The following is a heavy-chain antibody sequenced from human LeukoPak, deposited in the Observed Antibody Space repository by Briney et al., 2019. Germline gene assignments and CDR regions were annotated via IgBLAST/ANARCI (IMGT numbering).Heavy chain of an antibody. CDR2: IYRGGDI. Sequence: GGSLRLSCAASGFTFSSYEMNWVRQAPGKGLEWVSVIYRGGDIYYANSVKGRFTISRDTSKNILYLQMNSLRAEDTAVYYCARGDGYNFFDYWGQGTLVTVSS. J-gene: IGHJ4*02. CDR1: GFTFSSYE. V-gene: IGHV3-53*01. D-gene: IGHD5-24*01. CDR3: ARGDGYNFFDY.